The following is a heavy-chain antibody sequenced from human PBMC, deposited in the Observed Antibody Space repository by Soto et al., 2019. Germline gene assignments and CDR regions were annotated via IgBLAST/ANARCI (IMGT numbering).Heavy chain of an antibody. D-gene: IGHD2-15*01. Sequence: SLTCTVSGGSISSYYWSWIRQPPGKGLEWIGYIYYSGSTNYNPSLKSRVTISVDTSKNQFSLKLSSVTAADTAVYYCAREVVVAATGNWFDPWGQGTLVTVSS. J-gene: IGHJ5*02. V-gene: IGHV4-59*01. CDR1: GGSISSYY. CDR2: IYYSGST. CDR3: AREVVVAATGNWFDP.